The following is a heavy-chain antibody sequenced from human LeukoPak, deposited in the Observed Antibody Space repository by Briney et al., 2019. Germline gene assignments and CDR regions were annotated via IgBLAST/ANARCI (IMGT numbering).Heavy chain of an antibody. V-gene: IGHV3-64*01. CDR1: GFRFSSYA. Sequence: GGSLRPSCAASGFRFSSYAMHWVRQAPGKGLEYVSAISIDGGDTFYASSVKGRFTISRDNSKSTLYLQMGSLRAEDMAVYYCARVLRDISGYYDSWGQGTLVTVSS. J-gene: IGHJ5*01. CDR2: ISIDGGDT. CDR3: ARVLRDISGYYDS. D-gene: IGHD3-22*01.